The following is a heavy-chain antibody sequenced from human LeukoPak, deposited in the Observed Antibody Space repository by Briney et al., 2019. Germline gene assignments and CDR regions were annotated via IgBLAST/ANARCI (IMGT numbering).Heavy chain of an antibody. V-gene: IGHV1-18*01. CDR1: GYTFTSYG. CDR2: ISPYNGAT. CDR3: ARGEKKSCSGGSCYYFDY. J-gene: IGHJ4*02. D-gene: IGHD2-15*01. Sequence: ASVKVSCNASGYTFTSYGFSWVRQAPGQGLEWLAWISPYNGATNHARKLQGRVTVTTDTSTRIAYMELRSLRSDDTAVYYCARGEKKSCSGGSCYYFDYWGQGTLVTVSS.